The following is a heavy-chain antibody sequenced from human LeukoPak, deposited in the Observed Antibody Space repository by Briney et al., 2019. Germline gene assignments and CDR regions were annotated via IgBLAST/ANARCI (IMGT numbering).Heavy chain of an antibody. J-gene: IGHJ5*02. CDR1: GGSISSYY. CDR3: ARGHYYGSGSSWFDP. Sequence: SETLSLICTVSGGSISSYYWSWIRQPPGEGLEWIGYIYYSGSTNYNPSLTSRVTISVDTSKNQSSLKLSSVTAADAAVYYCARGHYYGSGSSWFDPWGQGTLVTVSS. V-gene: IGHV4-59*01. D-gene: IGHD3-10*01. CDR2: IYYSGST.